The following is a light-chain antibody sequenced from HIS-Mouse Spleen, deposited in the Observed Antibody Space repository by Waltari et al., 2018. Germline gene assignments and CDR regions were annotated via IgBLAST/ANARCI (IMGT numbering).Light chain of an antibody. Sequence: DIHMTHSPSSLSASVGHRVTITCRASQGMSNYLAWFQQKPGKAPKSLIYAATSLHSGVLSKCGGSGAGTDVTLTIGSLQTEDVATYDCQQYHSYPLTFGGGTKVEIK. CDR1: QGMSNY. V-gene: IGKV1-16*02. CDR3: QQYHSYPLT. J-gene: IGKJ4*01. CDR2: AAT.